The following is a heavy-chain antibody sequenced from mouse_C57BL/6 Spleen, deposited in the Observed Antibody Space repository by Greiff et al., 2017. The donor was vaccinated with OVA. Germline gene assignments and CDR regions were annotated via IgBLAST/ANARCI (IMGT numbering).Heavy chain of an antibody. V-gene: IGHV2-9-1*01. CDR1: GFSLTSYA. Sequence: VQLVESGPGLVAPSQSLSITCTVSGFSLTSYAISWVRQPPGKGLEWLGVIWTGGGTNYNSALKSRLSISTDNSKSQVILNMSSLHTDETARYYCARNYYCSSLDYWGQGTTLTVSA. J-gene: IGHJ2*01. CDR2: IWTGGGT. CDR3: ARNYYCSSLDY. D-gene: IGHD1-1*01.